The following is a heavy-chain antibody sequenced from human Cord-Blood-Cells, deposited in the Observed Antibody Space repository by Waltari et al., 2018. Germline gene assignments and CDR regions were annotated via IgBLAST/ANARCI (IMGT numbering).Heavy chain of an antibody. V-gene: IGHV4-39*01. CDR2: IDYSGST. Sequence: QLQLQESGPGLVKPSETLSLTCTVSCGSISSSSYYWGWIRQPPGKGLEWIGSIDYSGSTYYHPSLKSRVTISVDTSKNQFSLKLSSVTAADTAVYYCARHGYDIVVVPASDLYYFDYWGQGTLVTVSS. D-gene: IGHD2-2*01. J-gene: IGHJ4*02. CDR1: CGSISSSSYY. CDR3: ARHGYDIVVVPASDLYYFDY.